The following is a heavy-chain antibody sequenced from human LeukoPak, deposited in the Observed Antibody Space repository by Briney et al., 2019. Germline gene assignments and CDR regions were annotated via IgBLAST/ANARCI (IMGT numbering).Heavy chain of an antibody. V-gene: IGHV4-34*01. CDR2: INHSGST. D-gene: IGHD3-22*01. J-gene: IGHJ1*01. Sequence: SETLSLTCAVYGGSFSGYYWSWIRQPPGKGLEWIGEINHSGSTNYNPSLKSRVTISVDTSKNQFSLKLSSVTAADTAVYYCASSSGYEGYFQHWGQGTLVTVSS. CDR3: ASSSGYEGYFQH. CDR1: GGSFSGYY.